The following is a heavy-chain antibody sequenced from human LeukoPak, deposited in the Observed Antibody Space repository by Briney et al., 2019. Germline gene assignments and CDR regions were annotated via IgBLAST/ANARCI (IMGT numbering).Heavy chain of an antibody. CDR3: AELGITMSGGV. J-gene: IGHJ6*04. V-gene: IGHV3-48*02. Sequence: GGSLRLSCAPSGLSFSTYSMNWGRQAPGNGREWVSYISSSGSTIYYADSVKGRFTISSDNAKNSLYLQMNSLRDEETAVYYCAELGITMSGGVWGKGTTVTISS. D-gene: IGHD3-10*02. CDR2: ISSSGSTI. CDR1: GLSFSTYS.